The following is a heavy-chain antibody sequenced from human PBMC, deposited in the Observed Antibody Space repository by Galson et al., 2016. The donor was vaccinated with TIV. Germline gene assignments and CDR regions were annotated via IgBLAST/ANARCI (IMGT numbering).Heavy chain of an antibody. J-gene: IGHJ4*02. D-gene: IGHD2-21*01. CDR1: GLTFRNAW. Sequence: SLRLSCAVSGLTFRNAWMNWVRQAPGKGLEWVGRIRYWADGGTTDYAAPVKDRVSISRDDSRSTVYLEMDNLKTEDTAVYYCTTWGRLVGDYDAYWGQGTLVTVSS. CDR2: IRYWADGGTT. CDR3: TTWGRLVGDYDAY. V-gene: IGHV3-15*01.